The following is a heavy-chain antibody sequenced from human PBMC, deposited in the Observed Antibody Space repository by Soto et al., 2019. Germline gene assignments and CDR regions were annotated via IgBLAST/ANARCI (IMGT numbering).Heavy chain of an antibody. CDR2: IVVGSGNT. D-gene: IGHD3-22*01. CDR3: AADRPVKDSSGYSLREFDY. V-gene: IGHV1-58*01. CDR1: GFTFTSSA. J-gene: IGHJ4*02. Sequence: SVKVSCKASGFTFTSSAVQWVRQARGQRLEWIGWIVVGSGNTNYAQKFQERVTITGDMSTSTAYMELSSLRSEDTAVYYCAADRPVKDSSGYSLREFDYWGQGTLVTVSS.